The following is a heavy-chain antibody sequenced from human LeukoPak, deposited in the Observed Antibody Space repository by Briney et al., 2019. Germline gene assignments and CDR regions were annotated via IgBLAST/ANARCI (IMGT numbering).Heavy chain of an antibody. CDR2: ITSSGTYT. V-gene: IGHV3-21*01. Sequence: PGGSLRLSCADSGFTFSNYNMNWVRQAPGKAMEWVSSITSSGTYTFYADSVKGRFTISRDNAKNSLYLQMDSLGPEDTAVYYCARDPYSGNYGAYYYYYMDVWGKGTTVTISS. CDR3: ARDPYSGNYGAYYYYYMDV. J-gene: IGHJ6*03. D-gene: IGHD1-26*01. CDR1: GFTFSNYN.